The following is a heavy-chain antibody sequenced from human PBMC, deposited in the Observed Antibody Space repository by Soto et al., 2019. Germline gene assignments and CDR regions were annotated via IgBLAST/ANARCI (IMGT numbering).Heavy chain of an antibody. CDR3: AREYRGIAHYYFDS. CDR2: ISHSGST. V-gene: IGHV4-30-2*01. Sequence: SETLSLTCAVSGASISGGSGSYSWSWIRQPPGKGLEWIGYISHSGSTYYNPSLKGRVSFSADRSKNQFSLSLTPVTAADTAVYFCAREYRGIAHYYFDSWGQGTLVTVSS. CDR1: GASISGGSGSYS. J-gene: IGHJ4*02. D-gene: IGHD3-10*01.